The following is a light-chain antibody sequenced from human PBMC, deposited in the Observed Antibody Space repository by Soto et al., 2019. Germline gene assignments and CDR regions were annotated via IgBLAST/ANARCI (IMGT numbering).Light chain of an antibody. V-gene: IGKV3-15*01. CDR1: QSISTE. Sequence: EIAMTQSPATLSVSPGERATLSCRASQSISTELAWYQQKPGQPPRLLIYSASTRATGVPARFTGSGSGSEFTLTISGLQSEDFAVSYCQQGHNWPLTFGQGTRLEI. CDR3: QQGHNWPLT. CDR2: SAS. J-gene: IGKJ2*01.